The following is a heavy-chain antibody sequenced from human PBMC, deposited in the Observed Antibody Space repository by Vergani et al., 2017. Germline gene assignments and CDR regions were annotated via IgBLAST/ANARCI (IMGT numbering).Heavy chain of an antibody. J-gene: IGHJ6*03. D-gene: IGHD2-8*01. V-gene: IGHV1-2*02. CDR3: ARSCGTNTCSXAGTQYYYYYYLDI. CDR2: ISPNSGGT. CDR1: GYTFTGYY. Sequence: QVQLVQSGAEVKKPGASVKVSCTASGYTFTGYYIHWVRQAPGQALEWMGWISPNSGGTNYAQKFQGRVTMTRDTSISTAYMELSRLRSDDTAVYYCARSCGTNTCSXAGTQYYYYYYLDIWGKGTTVTVSS.